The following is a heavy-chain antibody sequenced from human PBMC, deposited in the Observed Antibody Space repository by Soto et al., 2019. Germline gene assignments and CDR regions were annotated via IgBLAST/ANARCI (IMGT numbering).Heavy chain of an antibody. J-gene: IGHJ4*02. D-gene: IGHD4-17*01. CDR2: IYYSGST. CDR1: GGSISSGGYY. CDR3: ARVIGDYVDY. V-gene: IGHV4-61*08. Sequence: SETLSLTCTVSGGSISSGGYYWSWIRQPPGKGLEWIGYIYYSGSTNYNPSLKSRVTISVDTSKNQFSLKLSSVTAADTAVYYCARVIGDYVDYWGQGTLVTVSS.